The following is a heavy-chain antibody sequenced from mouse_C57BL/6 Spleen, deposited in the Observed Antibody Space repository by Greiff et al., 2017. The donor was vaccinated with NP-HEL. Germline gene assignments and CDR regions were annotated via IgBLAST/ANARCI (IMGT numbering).Heavy chain of an antibody. CDR1: GFTFSSYG. CDR3: ARRGGYDGYPDY. CDR2: ISSGGSYT. D-gene: IGHD2-3*01. V-gene: IGHV5-6*02. Sequence: EVKLVESGGDLVKPGGSLKLSCAASGFTFSSYGMSWVRQTPDKRLEWVATISSGGSYTYYPDSVKGRFTISRDNAKNTLYLQMSSLKSEDTAMYYCARRGGYDGYPDYWGQGTSVTVSS. J-gene: IGHJ4*01.